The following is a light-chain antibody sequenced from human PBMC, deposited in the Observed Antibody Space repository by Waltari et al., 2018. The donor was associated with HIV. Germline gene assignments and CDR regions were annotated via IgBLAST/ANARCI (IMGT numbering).Light chain of an antibody. CDR1: QTVDSW. V-gene: IGKV1-5*03. CDR2: KAS. J-gene: IGKJ2*01. CDR3: QQYNSDFYT. Sequence: IQMPQSPSILSASVGDRVTITCRASQTVDSWLSWYQQRPGKAPKLLIYKASTLQYGVPARFTGSGSGTNFTLTINSLHPDDFATYYCQQYNSDFYTFGLGTRLDLK.